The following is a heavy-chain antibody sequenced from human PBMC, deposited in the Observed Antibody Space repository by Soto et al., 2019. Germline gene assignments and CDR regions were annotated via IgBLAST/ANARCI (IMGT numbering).Heavy chain of an antibody. J-gene: IGHJ4*01. V-gene: IGHV3-15*01. Sequence: EVQLVESGGGLVKPGGSLRLSCAASGFPFNNAWMSWVRQAPGKGLEWVGRIKGKLDGGTTDYAAPVKGRFTISRDDSKGTLSRQINRLHSEDTAVYYCTTDRYDYWSGYPLDYWVHGTLVTVSS. CDR1: GFPFNNAW. CDR2: IKGKLDGGTT. D-gene: IGHD3-3*01. CDR3: TTDRYDYWSGYPLDY.